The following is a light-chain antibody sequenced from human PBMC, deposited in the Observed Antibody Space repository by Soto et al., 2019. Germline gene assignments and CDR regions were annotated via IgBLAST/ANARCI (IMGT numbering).Light chain of an antibody. J-gene: IGKJ1*01. CDR1: QSFNSW. CDR3: QQYNSFSLT. CDR2: AAS. Sequence: DIQMTQSPPNLSAAVGDRVTITCRASQSFNSWVAWYQQKPGKAPKLLIYAASSLETGVPSRFSGSGSGTEFTLTISSLQPDDFATYYCQQYNSFSLTFGQGTKVEIK. V-gene: IGKV1-5*01.